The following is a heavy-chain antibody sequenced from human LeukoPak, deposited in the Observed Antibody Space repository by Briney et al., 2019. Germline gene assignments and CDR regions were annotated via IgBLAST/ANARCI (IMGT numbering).Heavy chain of an antibody. Sequence: GGSLRLSCAASGFTVSSNYMTWVRQAPGKGLEWVSVIYSGGSINYADSVKGRFTISRDNSKNTLFLQMNSLTAEDTAVYYCARSSRELRGYAPWELMPPFDYWGQGTLVTVSS. V-gene: IGHV3-66*01. CDR1: GFTVSSNY. CDR3: ARSSRELRGYAPWELMPPFDY. J-gene: IGHJ4*02. CDR2: IYSGGSI. D-gene: IGHD1-7*01.